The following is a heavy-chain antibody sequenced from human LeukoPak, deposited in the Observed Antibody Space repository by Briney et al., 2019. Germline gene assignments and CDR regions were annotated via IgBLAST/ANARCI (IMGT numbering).Heavy chain of an antibody. Sequence: AASVKVSCKASGYTFTSYYMHWVRQAPGQGLEWMGIINPSGGSTSYAQKFQGRVTMTTDTSTSTAYMELRSLRSDDTAVYYCARDLPGTGEYQLLNSRYYYYYYMDVWGKGTTVTVSS. J-gene: IGHJ6*03. CDR2: INPSGGST. CDR3: ARDLPGTGEYQLLNSRYYYYYYMDV. D-gene: IGHD2-2*01. V-gene: IGHV1-46*01. CDR1: GYTFTSYY.